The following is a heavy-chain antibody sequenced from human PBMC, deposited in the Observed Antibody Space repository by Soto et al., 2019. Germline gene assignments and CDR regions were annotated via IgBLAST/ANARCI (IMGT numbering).Heavy chain of an antibody. CDR2: INHSGST. J-gene: IGHJ6*02. CDR3: AGGAAQGYYYGMDV. D-gene: IGHD6-6*01. V-gene: IGHV4-34*01. CDR1: GGSFSGYY. Sequence: SETLSLTRAVYGGSFSGYYWSWIRQPPGKGLEWIGEINHSGSTNYNPSLKSRVTISVDTSKNQFSLKLSSVTAADTAVYYCAGGAAQGYYYGMDVWGQGTTVTVSS.